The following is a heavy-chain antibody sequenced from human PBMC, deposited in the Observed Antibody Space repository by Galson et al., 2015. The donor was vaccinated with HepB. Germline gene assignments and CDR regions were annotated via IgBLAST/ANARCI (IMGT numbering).Heavy chain of an antibody. CDR3: GRHRDLGSLWFGETNAFDI. J-gene: IGHJ3*02. V-gene: IGHV1-69*02. CDR2: IIPLLGIE. CDR1: GGTFRSHT. D-gene: IGHD3-10*01. Sequence: SVKVSCKASGGTFRSHTASWVRQAPGQGLEWMGRIIPLLGIENYAQKFQGRFTVTADESTTIVYMELSSLRSEDTAVYYCGRHRDLGSLWFGETNAFDIWGQGTMVTVSS.